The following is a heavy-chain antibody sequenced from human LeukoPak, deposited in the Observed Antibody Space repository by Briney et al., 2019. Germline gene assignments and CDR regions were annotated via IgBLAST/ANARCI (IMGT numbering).Heavy chain of an antibody. CDR2: TSGSGGST. CDR3: ARGGLGSAFDN. Sequence: WGSLRLSCAASGFTFSTYGMSWVRQAPGKGLECVSATSGSGGSTYSADSVKGRFTISRDNTKNTLHLQMNRLRTEDTAVYYCARGGLGSAFDNWGQGTLVTVSS. J-gene: IGHJ4*02. D-gene: IGHD6-19*01. CDR1: GFTFSTYG. V-gene: IGHV3-23*01.